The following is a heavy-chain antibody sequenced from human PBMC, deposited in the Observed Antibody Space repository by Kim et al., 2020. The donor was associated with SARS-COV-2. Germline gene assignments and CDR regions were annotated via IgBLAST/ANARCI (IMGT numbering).Heavy chain of an antibody. CDR3: ARGPVYSSGWYKVLDY. V-gene: IGHV3-30*04. CDR1: GFTFSSYA. CDR2: ISYDGSNK. D-gene: IGHD6-19*01. J-gene: IGHJ4*01. Sequence: GGSLRLSCAASGFTFSSYAMHWVRQAPGKGLEWVAVISYDGSNKYYADSVKGRFTISRDNSKNTLYLQMNSLRAEDTAVYYCARGPVYSSGWYKVLDYWG.